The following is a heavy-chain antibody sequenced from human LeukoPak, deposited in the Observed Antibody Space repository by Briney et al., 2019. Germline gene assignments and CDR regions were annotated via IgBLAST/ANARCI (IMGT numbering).Heavy chain of an antibody. CDR2: ISVRGGTT. CDR3: AKGHSSGLNWFDP. V-gene: IGHV3-23*01. CDR1: GFTFSSYA. J-gene: IGHJ5*02. D-gene: IGHD6-19*01. Sequence: PGGSLRLSCIASGFTFSSYAMSWVRQAPGKGLEWVSGISVRGGTTYYADSVKRHFTISRDNSNNTVYLQMNSLRVEDTAIYYCAKGHSSGLNWFDPWGQGTLVTVAS.